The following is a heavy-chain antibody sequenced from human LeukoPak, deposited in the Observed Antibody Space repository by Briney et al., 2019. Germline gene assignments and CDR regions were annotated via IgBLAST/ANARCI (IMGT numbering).Heavy chain of an antibody. J-gene: IGHJ4*02. CDR3: AKDTRDILTGYYDTAFDY. Sequence: GGSLRLSCAASGFTFSSYSMNWVRQAPGKGLEWVSGISWNSGYIGYADSVKGRFTISRDSAKNSLYLQMNSLRGEDTALYFCAKDTRDILTGYYDTAFDYWGQGTLLTVSS. D-gene: IGHD3-9*01. CDR2: ISWNSGYI. V-gene: IGHV3-9*01. CDR1: GFTFSSYS.